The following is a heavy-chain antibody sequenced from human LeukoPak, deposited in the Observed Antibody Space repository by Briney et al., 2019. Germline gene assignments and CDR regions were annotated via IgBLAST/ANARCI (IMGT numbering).Heavy chain of an antibody. D-gene: IGHD6-13*01. CDR2: ISYDGSNK. V-gene: IGHV3-30*18. Sequence: GGSRRLSWAASGFTFGSYGMHWVRQAPGKGLEWVAAISYDGSNKYYADSVKGRFTISRDNSKNTLYLQRNSLRAEDTAVYCCAKERVVAAALGSFDYWGQGTLVTVSS. CDR1: GFTFGSYG. CDR3: AKERVVAAALGSFDY. J-gene: IGHJ4*02.